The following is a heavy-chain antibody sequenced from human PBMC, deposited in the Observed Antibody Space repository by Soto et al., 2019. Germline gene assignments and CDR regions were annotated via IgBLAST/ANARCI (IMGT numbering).Heavy chain of an antibody. Sequence: CSVGYGSSISRSWYLSWIRQPPGKGLEWIGYIYYSGSTNYNPSLKSRVTISVDTSKNQFSLKLSSVTVAKTDVYYGTRLGPNDYCGQGTLV. CDR2: IYYSGST. CDR1: YGSSISRSWY. D-gene: IGHD1-26*01. J-gene: IGHJ4*02. V-gene: IGHV4-61*01. CDR3: TRLGPNDY.